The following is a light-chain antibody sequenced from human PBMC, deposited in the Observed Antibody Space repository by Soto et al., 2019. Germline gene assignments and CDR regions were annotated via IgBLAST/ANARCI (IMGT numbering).Light chain of an antibody. V-gene: IGKV1-17*01. J-gene: IGKJ1*01. CDR2: AES. CDR3: RQHNSYHQT. Sequence: DLQLHQSPSSLSASVGDRVTSTCRASPCIRNDLGWYQQKPGKAPKRLIYAESSSQSGVPSRFSGRGSWADVTLTISSLRPEDFATDYCRQHNSYHQTCGEGTKVEIK. CDR1: PCIRND.